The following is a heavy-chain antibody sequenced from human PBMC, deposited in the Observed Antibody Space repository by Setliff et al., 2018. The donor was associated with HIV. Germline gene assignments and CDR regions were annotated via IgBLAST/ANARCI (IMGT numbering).Heavy chain of an antibody. CDR3: AKLSHSHDSNGFTVDY. Sequence: GSLRLSCAASGFTFMNDALDWVRQAPGKGLAWVATIRGSGVNTYYADSVKGRFTISRDPSKNTLYLQMTSLRAEDTAVYYCAKLSHSHDSNGFTVDYWGRGTLVTVSS. D-gene: IGHD3-22*01. J-gene: IGHJ4*02. CDR1: GFTFMNDA. V-gene: IGHV3-23*01. CDR2: IRGSGVNT.